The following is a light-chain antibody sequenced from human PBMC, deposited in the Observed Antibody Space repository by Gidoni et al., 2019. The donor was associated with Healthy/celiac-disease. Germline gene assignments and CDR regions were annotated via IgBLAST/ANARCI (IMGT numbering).Light chain of an antibody. V-gene: IGLV3-10*01. CDR3: YSTDSSGNHRV. J-gene: IGLJ3*02. Sequence: SYELPQPPSVSVSPGQTANLTCPGDALPKKYAYWYQQKSGQAPVLVTYEDSKRPSGIPERFSGSSSGTMATLTISGAQVEDEADYYCYSTDSSGNHRVFGGGTKLTVL. CDR1: ALPKKY. CDR2: EDS.